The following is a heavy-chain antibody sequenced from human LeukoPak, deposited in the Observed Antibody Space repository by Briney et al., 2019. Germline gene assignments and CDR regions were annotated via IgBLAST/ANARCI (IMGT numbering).Heavy chain of an antibody. CDR3: ATRNLMTTVTTFPPPLDY. J-gene: IGHJ4*02. Sequence: SETLSLTCTVSGGSISSSSYYWGWIRQPPGKGLEWIGSIYYSGSTYYNPSLKSRVTISVDTSKNQFSLKLSSVTAADTAVYYCATRNLMTTVTTFPPPLDYWGQGTLVTVSS. CDR1: GGSISSSSYY. D-gene: IGHD4-17*01. V-gene: IGHV4-39*07. CDR2: IYYSGST.